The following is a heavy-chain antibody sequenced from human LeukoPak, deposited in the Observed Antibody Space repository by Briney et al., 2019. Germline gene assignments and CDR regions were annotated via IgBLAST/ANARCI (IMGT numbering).Heavy chain of an antibody. V-gene: IGHV4-38-2*02. CDR2: IYHSGST. Sequence: SETLSLTCTVSGYSISSGYYWGWIRQPPGKGLEWIGSIYHSGSTYYNPSLKSRVTISVDTSKNQFSLKLSSVTAADTAVYYCAREGELRDGYNPDYWGQGTLVTVSS. CDR3: AREGELRDGYNPDY. D-gene: IGHD5-24*01. J-gene: IGHJ4*02. CDR1: GYSISSGYY.